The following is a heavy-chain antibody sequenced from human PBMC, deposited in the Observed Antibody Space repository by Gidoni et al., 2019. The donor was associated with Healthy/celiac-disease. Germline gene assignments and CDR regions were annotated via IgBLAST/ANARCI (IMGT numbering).Heavy chain of an antibody. Sequence: QVQLVQAGSESKKPGASVKVSCKASGYTFTSYAMNWVRQAPGQWLEWMGWINTNTGNPTYAQGFTGRFVFSLDTSVSTAYLQICSLKAEDTAVYYCARGADCSGGSCYSDWFDPWGQGTLVTVSS. J-gene: IGHJ5*02. CDR3: ARGADCSGGSCYSDWFDP. CDR2: INTNTGNP. CDR1: GYTFTSYA. V-gene: IGHV7-4-1*01. D-gene: IGHD2-15*01.